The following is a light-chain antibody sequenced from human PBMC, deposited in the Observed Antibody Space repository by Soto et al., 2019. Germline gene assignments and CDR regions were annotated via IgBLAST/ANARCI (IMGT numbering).Light chain of an antibody. Sequence: DIQMTQSPSSLSASVGDRVTITCRASQSISSYLNWYQQKPGKAPKLLIYAASSLQSGVQSRFSGSGSGTDFTLTISSLQPEDFATYYCQQSYSTPWTFCQGTKVEI. CDR2: AAS. CDR3: QQSYSTPWT. V-gene: IGKV1-39*01. CDR1: QSISSY. J-gene: IGKJ1*01.